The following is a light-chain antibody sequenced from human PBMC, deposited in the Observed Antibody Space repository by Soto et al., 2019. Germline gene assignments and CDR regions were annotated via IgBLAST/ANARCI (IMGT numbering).Light chain of an antibody. CDR3: QQCYSIPLT. V-gene: IGKV1-39*01. CDR1: QDIGRN. J-gene: IGKJ4*01. Sequence: DIQMTQSPSSLSTSVGDRVTITCRASQDIGRNLNWYQQKPGKAPKLLIYTASNLQTGVPLRFSGRGSGTEFTLTISALQPEDFATYYCQQCYSIPLTFGGGTKVDIK. CDR2: TAS.